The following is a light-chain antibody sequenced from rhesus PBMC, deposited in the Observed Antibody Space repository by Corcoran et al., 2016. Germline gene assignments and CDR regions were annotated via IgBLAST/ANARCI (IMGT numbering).Light chain of an antibody. CDR3: QHGYGTPFT. CDR2: KAS. Sequence: DIQMTQSPSSLSASVGDRVTITCRASENVNNYLNWYQQKPGKAPKPLIYKASTLQSGVPSRFSGSGSGTDYTFTISSLQPEDVATYYWQHGYGTPFTFGPGTKLDIK. V-gene: IGKV1-74*01. J-gene: IGKJ3*01. CDR1: ENVNNY.